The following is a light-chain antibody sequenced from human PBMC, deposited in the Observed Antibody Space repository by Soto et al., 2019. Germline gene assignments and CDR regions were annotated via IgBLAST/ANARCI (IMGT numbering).Light chain of an antibody. J-gene: IGKJ5*01. Sequence: DIVMTQSPDSLAVSLGERATINCKSSQSVLYSSNNKNYLAWYQQKPGQPPKLLIYWASTRGSGVPDRFSGSGSGTDFTLTISGLQPDDFATYYCQQFNSYPITFGQGTRL. CDR2: WAS. V-gene: IGKV4-1*01. CDR1: QSVLYSSNNKNY. CDR3: QQFNSYPIT.